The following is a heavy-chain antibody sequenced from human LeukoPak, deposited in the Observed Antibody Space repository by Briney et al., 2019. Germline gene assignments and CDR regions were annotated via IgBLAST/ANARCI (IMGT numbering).Heavy chain of an antibody. V-gene: IGHV4-4*07. Sequence: SETLSLTCTVSGCSISSYYWSWIRQPAGKGLEGIGRIYTSGSTNYNPSLKSRVTMSVDTSKNQYSLKLSSVTAAATAAYYCARDWGSSWYNDYWGQGTLVTVSS. CDR3: ARDWGSSWYNDY. D-gene: IGHD6-13*01. CDR1: GCSISSYY. CDR2: IYTSGST. J-gene: IGHJ4*02.